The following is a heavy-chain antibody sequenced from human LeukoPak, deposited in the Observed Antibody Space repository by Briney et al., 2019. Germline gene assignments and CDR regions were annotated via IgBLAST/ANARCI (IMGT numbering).Heavy chain of an antibody. V-gene: IGHV4-4*07. J-gene: IGHJ5*02. Sequence: PSETLSLTCTVSGGSISSYYWSWIRQPAGKGLEWIGRVYTSGSTNYNPSLKSRVTMSVDTSKNQFSPKLSSVTAADTAVYYCARDPLFSGYDQSWFDPWGQGTLVTVSS. D-gene: IGHD5-12*01. CDR1: GGSISSYY. CDR2: VYTSGST. CDR3: ARDPLFSGYDQSWFDP.